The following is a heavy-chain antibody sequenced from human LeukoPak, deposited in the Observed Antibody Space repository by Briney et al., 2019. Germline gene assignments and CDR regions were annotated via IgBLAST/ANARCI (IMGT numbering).Heavy chain of an antibody. CDR2: IYSGGNT. CDR1: GFTVSSNY. Sequence: GGSLRLSCAASGFTVSSNYMSRVRQAPGKGLEWVSVIYSGGNTYFAESVKGRFTISRDNSKNTLYLKMNSLRAEDTAVYYCARDLLSYDFWSGPAGYYYGMDVWGQGTTVTVSS. V-gene: IGHV3-66*01. J-gene: IGHJ6*02. D-gene: IGHD3-3*01. CDR3: ARDLLSYDFWSGPAGYYYGMDV.